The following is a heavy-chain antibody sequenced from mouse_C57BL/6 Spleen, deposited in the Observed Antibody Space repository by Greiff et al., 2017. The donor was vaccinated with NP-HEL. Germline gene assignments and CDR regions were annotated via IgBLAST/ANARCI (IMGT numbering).Heavy chain of an antibody. CDR3: AKLSYSLYAMDY. Sequence: EVMLVESGGGLVKPGGSLKLSCAASGFTFSDYGMHWVRQAPEKGLEWVAYISSGSSTIYYADTVKGRFTISRDNAKNTLFLQMTSLRSEDTAMYYCAKLSYSLYAMDYWGQGTSVTVSS. CDR2: ISSGSSTI. J-gene: IGHJ4*01. V-gene: IGHV5-17*01. CDR1: GFTFSDYG. D-gene: IGHD2-12*01.